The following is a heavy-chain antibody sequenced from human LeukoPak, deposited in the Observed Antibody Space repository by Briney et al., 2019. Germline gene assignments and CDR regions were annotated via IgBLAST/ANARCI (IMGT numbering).Heavy chain of an antibody. CDR3: ARLRRNSDRSGYYYYYNY. CDR1: GFTFSDYS. J-gene: IGHJ4*02. V-gene: IGHV3-21*01. D-gene: IGHD3-22*01. CDR2: INPTSTSI. Sequence: PGGSLRLSCAASGFTFSDYSINWVRQAPGKGLEWVSSINPTSTSIYYADAVKGRFIISRDNAKSSLFLQMNSLRAEDTALYYCARLRRNSDRSGYYYYYNYWGQGILVTVSS.